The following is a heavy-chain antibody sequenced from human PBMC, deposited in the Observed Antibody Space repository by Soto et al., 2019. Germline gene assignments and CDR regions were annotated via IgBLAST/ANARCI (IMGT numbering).Heavy chain of an antibody. Sequence: PGGSLRLSCAASGFTFSNYAMSWVRQPPGKGLECVSHISGSDGSTYYADSVKGRFTISRDNSKDTLYLQMSSLRAEDTAVYYCAREGDCSGGSCSLFDYWGQGTLVTVSS. CDR2: ISGSDGST. D-gene: IGHD2-15*01. CDR1: GFTFSNYA. J-gene: IGHJ4*02. V-gene: IGHV3-23*01. CDR3: AREGDCSGGSCSLFDY.